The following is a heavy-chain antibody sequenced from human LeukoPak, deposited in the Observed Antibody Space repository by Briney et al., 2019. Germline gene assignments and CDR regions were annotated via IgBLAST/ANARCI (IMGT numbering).Heavy chain of an antibody. V-gene: IGHV5-10-1*01. CDR3: ARRWGYYGSGSYLKDY. Sequence: GESLKISFKGSGXSFTSYWISWVRQMPGKGLEWMGRIDPSDSYTNYSPSFQGHVTISADKSISTAYLQWSSLKASDTAMYYCARRWGYYGSGSYLKDYWGQGTLVTVSS. CDR2: IDPSDSYT. CDR1: GXSFTSYW. D-gene: IGHD3-10*01. J-gene: IGHJ4*02.